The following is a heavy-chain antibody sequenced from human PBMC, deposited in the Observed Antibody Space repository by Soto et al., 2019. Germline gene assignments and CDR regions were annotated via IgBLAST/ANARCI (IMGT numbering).Heavy chain of an antibody. D-gene: IGHD4-17*01. CDR2: IKSKTDGGTT. Sequence: PGVSLRLSCAASGFTFSNAWMNWVRQAPGKGLEWVGRIKSKTDGGTTDYAAPVKGRFTISRDDSKNTLYLQMNSLKTEDTAVYYCTTPEAPPEYGDYVGYYFDYWGEGTLVTVSS. CDR1: GFTFSNAW. CDR3: TTPEAPPEYGDYVGYYFDY. J-gene: IGHJ4*02. V-gene: IGHV3-15*07.